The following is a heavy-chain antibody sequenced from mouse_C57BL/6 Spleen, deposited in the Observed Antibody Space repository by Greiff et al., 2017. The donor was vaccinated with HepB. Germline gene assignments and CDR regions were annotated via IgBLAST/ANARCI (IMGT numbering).Heavy chain of an antibody. CDR1: GYSITSGYY. V-gene: IGHV3-6*01. CDR2: ISYDGSN. D-gene: IGHD1-1*01. Sequence: ESGPGLVKPSQSLSLTCSVTGYSITSGYYWNWIRQFPGNKLEWMGYISYDGSNNYNPSLKNRISITRDTSKNQFFLKLNSVTTEDTATYYCARGVVGYWYFDVWGTGTTVTVSS. J-gene: IGHJ1*03. CDR3: ARGVVGYWYFDV.